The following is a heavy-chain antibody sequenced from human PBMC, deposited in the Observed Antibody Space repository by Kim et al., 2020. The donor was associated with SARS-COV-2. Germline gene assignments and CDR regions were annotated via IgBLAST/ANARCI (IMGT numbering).Heavy chain of an antibody. D-gene: IGHD5-18*01. CDR3: ARGYSYGYCYNDY. J-gene: IGHJ4*02. V-gene: IGHV4-34*01. Sequence: SNPSLKSRVTISVDTSKNQFSLKLSSVTAADTAVYYCARGYSYGYCYNDYWGQGTLVTVSS.